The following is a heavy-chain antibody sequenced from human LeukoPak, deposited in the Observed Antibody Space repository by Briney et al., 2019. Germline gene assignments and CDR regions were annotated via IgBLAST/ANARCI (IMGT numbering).Heavy chain of an antibody. V-gene: IGHV3-30-3*01. J-gene: IGHJ4*02. CDR1: GFPFSRYA. CDR2: ISDDGSNK. D-gene: IGHD3-22*01. Sequence: PGGSLRLSCAASGFPFSRYAVHWVRQAPGKGLEWVAVISDDGSNKYYADSVKGRFTISRDNSKNTLYLQMNSLRAEDTAVYYCARDHKPNDSSGYYATFDNWGQGILVTVSS. CDR3: ARDHKPNDSSGYYATFDN.